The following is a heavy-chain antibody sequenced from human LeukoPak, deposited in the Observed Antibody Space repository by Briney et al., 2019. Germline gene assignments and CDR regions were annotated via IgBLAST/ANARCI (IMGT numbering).Heavy chain of an antibody. Sequence: PSETLSLTCTVSGGSISSGGYYWSWIRQPPGKGLEWIGYIYHSGSTYYNPSLKSRVTISVDRSKNQFSLKLSSVTAADTAVYYCAREYYYDSSGYGWWGQGTLVTVSS. D-gene: IGHD3-22*01. CDR2: IYHSGST. CDR3: AREYYYDSSGYGW. V-gene: IGHV4-30-2*01. J-gene: IGHJ4*02. CDR1: GGSISSGGYY.